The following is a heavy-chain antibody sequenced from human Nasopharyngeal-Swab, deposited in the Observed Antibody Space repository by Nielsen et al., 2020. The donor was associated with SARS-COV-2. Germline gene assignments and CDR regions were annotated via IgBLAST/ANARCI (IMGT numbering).Heavy chain of an antibody. CDR2: IYYSGST. J-gene: IGHJ4*02. V-gene: IGHV4-59*01. D-gene: IGHD3-10*01. Sequence: WIRQPPGKGLEWIGYIYYSGSTSYNPSLKSRVTISVDTSKKQFSLKLSSVTSADTAVYFCARGLSSYSYYNWGQGTLVTVSS. CDR3: ARGLSSYSYYN.